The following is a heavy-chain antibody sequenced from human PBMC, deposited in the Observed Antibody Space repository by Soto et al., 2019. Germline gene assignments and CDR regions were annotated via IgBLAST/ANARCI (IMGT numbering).Heavy chain of an antibody. CDR3: AARYCSGGSCYGSDY. CDR2: IKQDGSEK. CDR1: GFTFSSYW. J-gene: IGHJ4*02. V-gene: IGHV3-7*01. D-gene: IGHD2-15*01. Sequence: EVQLVESGGGLVQPGGSLRLSCAASGFTFSSYWMSWVRQAPGKGLEWVANIKQDGSEKYYVDSVKGRFTISRDNAKKSLYLQMNSLRAEDTAVYYCAARYCSGGSCYGSDYWGQGTLVTVSS.